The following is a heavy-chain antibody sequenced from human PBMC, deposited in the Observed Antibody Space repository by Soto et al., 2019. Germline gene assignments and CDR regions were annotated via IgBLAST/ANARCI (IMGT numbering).Heavy chain of an antibody. V-gene: IGHV3-7*01. Sequence: GGSLRLSCAASGFTFSSHWMTWVRQAPGKGLEWVANIKHDGSEKYYVDSVKGRFTISRDNANNSLFLQMNSLRAEDTAVYFCAREMGYYRSGTDAFDFWGQGTMVTVSS. J-gene: IGHJ3*01. CDR2: IKHDGSEK. CDR1: GFTFSSHW. CDR3: AREMGYYRSGTDAFDF. D-gene: IGHD3-10*01.